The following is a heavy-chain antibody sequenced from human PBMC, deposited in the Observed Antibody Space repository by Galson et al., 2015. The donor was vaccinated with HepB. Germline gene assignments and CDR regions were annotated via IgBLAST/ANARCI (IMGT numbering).Heavy chain of an antibody. CDR3: ARVPLPAAPPLPYGMDI. J-gene: IGHJ6*02. CDR1: GGTFSSYG. CDR2: INPIFGTA. D-gene: IGHD2-2*01. V-gene: IGHV1-69*13. Sequence: SVKVSCKASGGTFSSYGISWVRQAPGQGLEWMGGINPIFGTANYAQKFQGRVTITADESTSTAYMELSSLRCEDTAVYYCARVPLPAAPPLPYGMDIWGQGTTVTVSS.